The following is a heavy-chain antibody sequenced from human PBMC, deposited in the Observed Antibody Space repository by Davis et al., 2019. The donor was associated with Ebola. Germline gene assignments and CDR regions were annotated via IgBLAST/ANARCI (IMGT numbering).Heavy chain of an antibody. V-gene: IGHV3-73*01. Sequence: PGGSLRLSCAASGFIFSGSAMHWVRQASGKGLEWVGRIRSKANSYATAYAASVNGRFTISRDDSKNTAYLQMNSLKTEDTAVYYCTRQDSSGWYDYWGQGTLVTVSS. CDR2: IRSKANSYAT. CDR3: TRQDSSGWYDY. CDR1: GFIFSGSA. D-gene: IGHD6-19*01. J-gene: IGHJ4*02.